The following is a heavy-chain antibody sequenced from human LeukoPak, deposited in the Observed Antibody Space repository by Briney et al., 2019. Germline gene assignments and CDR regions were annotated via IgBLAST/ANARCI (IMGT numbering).Heavy chain of an antibody. CDR2: IIPIFGTT. J-gene: IGHJ6*03. CDR3: ATYSGPGYYYYYYYMDV. V-gene: IGHV1-69*05. Sequence: ASVKVSCKASGGTFSSYAISWVRQAPGQGLEWMGRIIPIFGTTNYAQKFQGRVTITTDESTSIAYMELSSLRSEDTAVYYCATYSGPGYYYYYYYMDVWGKGTTVTVSS. CDR1: GGTFSSYA. D-gene: IGHD2-21*01.